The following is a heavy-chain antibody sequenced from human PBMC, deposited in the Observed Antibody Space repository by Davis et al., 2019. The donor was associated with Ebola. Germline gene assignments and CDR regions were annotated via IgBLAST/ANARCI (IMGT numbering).Heavy chain of an antibody. CDR1: GGNGRRYT. CDR2: IIPILGIA. CDR3: ARVAGTAIRAYYFDY. Sequence: AASVKVSCKASGGNGRRYTITWVRQAPGQGLEWMGSIIPILGIADYAQKFQGRVTITADKSTSTASMELSSLRSEDTAVYYCARVAGTAIRAYYFDYWGQGTLVTVSS. J-gene: IGHJ4*02. V-gene: IGHV1-69*02. D-gene: IGHD2-21*02.